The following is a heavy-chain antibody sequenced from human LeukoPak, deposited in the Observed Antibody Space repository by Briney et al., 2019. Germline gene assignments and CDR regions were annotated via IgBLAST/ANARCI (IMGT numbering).Heavy chain of an antibody. CDR2: IYHSGST. CDR3: ARELPAALYYFDY. Sequence: PSETLSLTCTVSGGSVSDSSYYWSWIRQPPGKGLEWIGYIYHSGSTYYNPSLESRVTISVDRSKNQFSLKLSSVTAADTAVYYCARELPAALYYFDYWGQGTLVTVSS. J-gene: IGHJ4*02. CDR1: GGSVSDSSYY. V-gene: IGHV4-30-2*01. D-gene: IGHD2-2*01.